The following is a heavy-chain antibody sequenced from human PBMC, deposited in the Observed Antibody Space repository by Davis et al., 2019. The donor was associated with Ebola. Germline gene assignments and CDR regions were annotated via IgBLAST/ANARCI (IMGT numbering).Heavy chain of an antibody. J-gene: IGHJ6*02. V-gene: IGHV3-21*01. D-gene: IGHD2-2*01. Sequence: PAGSLRLSCAASGFTFSSYSMNWVRQAPGKGLEWVSSISSSSSYIYYADSVKGRFTISRDNAKNSLYLQMNSLRAEDTAVYYCARDPRYCSSTSCYLYYYYYGMDVWGQGTTVTVSS. CDR2: ISSSSSYI. CDR3: ARDPRYCSSTSCYLYYYYYGMDV. CDR1: GFTFSSYS.